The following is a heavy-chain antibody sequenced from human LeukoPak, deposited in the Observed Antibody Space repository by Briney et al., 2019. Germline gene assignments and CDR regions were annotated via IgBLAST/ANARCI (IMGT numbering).Heavy chain of an antibody. Sequence: ASVKVSCKASGGTFSTYAISWVRQAPGQGLEWMGGITPILGTANYAQKFQGRVTMTRDMSTSTDYMELSSLRSEDTAVYYCARDNSVGDYAWWFDPWGQGTLVTVSS. J-gene: IGHJ5*02. V-gene: IGHV1-69*10. D-gene: IGHD1-26*01. CDR2: ITPILGTA. CDR1: GGTFSTYA. CDR3: ARDNSVGDYAWWFDP.